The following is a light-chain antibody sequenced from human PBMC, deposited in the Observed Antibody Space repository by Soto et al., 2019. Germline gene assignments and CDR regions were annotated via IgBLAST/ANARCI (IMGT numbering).Light chain of an antibody. V-gene: IGKV1D-12*01. CDR2: STS. Sequence: DIQMTQSPSSVSASVGDRVTITCRAIQSINRWLGWYQQKPGKVPEVLIYSTSTLQPVVPSRFSGSGSGTDFTLTLSGLQREDSGTYYCQQAYTFPITFGQGTRLEIK. CDR1: QSINRW. CDR3: QQAYTFPIT. J-gene: IGKJ5*01.